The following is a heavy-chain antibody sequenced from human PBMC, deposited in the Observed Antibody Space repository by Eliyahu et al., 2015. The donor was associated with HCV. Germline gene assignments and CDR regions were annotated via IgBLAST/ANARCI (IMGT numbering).Heavy chain of an antibody. CDR2: IYTRGGT. D-gene: IGHD1-26*01. CDR3: AREEVGATSMDY. V-gene: IGHV4-61*02. CDR1: GGSISSGSYY. Sequence: QVQLQESGPGLVKPSQTLSLTCTVSGGSISSGSYYWXWIRQPAGKGTGVVWGIYTRGGTNLNPSLKSRVTISVDTSKNQFSLKLSSVTAADTAVYYCAREEVGATSMDYWGQGTLVTVSS. J-gene: IGHJ4*02.